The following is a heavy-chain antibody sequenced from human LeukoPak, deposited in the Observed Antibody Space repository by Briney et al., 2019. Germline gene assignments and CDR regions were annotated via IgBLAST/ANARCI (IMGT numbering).Heavy chain of an antibody. D-gene: IGHD3-22*01. CDR1: GGTFSSYA. J-gene: IGHJ5*02. CDR2: IIPILGIA. Sequence: SVKVSCKASGGTFSSYAISWVRQAPGQGLEWMGRIIPILGIANYAQKFQGRVTITADKSTSTAYMELSSLRSEDTAVYYCARDHVDIVVVTKMESSWFDPWGQGTLVTVSS. CDR3: ARDHVDIVVVTKMESSWFDP. V-gene: IGHV1-69*04.